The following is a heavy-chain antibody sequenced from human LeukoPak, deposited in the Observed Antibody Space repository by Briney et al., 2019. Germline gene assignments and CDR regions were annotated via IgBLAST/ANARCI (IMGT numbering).Heavy chain of an antibody. CDR1: GFTFSNCN. D-gene: IGHD2-15*01. Sequence: GGSLRLSCTASGFTFSNCNMSWVRQAPGKGLEWVSSISSSDTYIYYADSVKGRFTISRDNAKNSLFLQMNSLRADDTAVYYCAKDIVVAAKIKAFDIWGQGTMVTVSS. CDR2: ISSSDTYI. CDR3: AKDIVVAAKIKAFDI. V-gene: IGHV3-21*01. J-gene: IGHJ3*02.